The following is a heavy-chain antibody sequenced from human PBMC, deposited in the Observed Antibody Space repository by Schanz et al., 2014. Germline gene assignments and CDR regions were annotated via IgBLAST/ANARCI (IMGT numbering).Heavy chain of an antibody. CDR1: GFGFSSYS. Sequence: EVQLVESGGGLIQPGGSLRLSCAASGFGFSSYSMNWVRQAPGKGLEWVSYISGSSRTIYYADSVKGRFTISRDNSKNTLYLQMNSLRAEDTAVYYCAKDRSWDYDSSGYFDYWGQGTLVTVSS. CDR2: ISGSSRTI. D-gene: IGHD3-22*01. V-gene: IGHV3-48*01. CDR3: AKDRSWDYDSSGYFDY. J-gene: IGHJ4*02.